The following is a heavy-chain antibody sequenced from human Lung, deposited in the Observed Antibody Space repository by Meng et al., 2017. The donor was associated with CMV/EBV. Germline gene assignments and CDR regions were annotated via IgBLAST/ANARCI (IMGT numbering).Heavy chain of an antibody. D-gene: IGHD4-11*01. CDR1: GFTFSDYY. Sequence: GSLKISXAASGFTFSDYYMSWIRQAPGKGLEWVSYISSSGSTIYYADSVKGRFTVSRDNAKNSLYLQMNSLRAEDTAVYYCARERYSNYGLDYWGQGTLVTVSS. V-gene: IGHV3-11*04. CDR2: ISSSGSTI. J-gene: IGHJ4*02. CDR3: ARERYSNYGLDY.